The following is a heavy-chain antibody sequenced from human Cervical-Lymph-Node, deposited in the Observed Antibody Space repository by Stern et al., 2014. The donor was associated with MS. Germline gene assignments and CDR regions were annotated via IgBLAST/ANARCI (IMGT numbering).Heavy chain of an antibody. CDR1: GFTFSSSG. CDR3: AREGGNTAEYFQH. Sequence: VQLVESGGGVVQPGRSLRLSCAASGFTFSSSGMHWGRQAPGKGLEWLPIIYYDASNRSNADSVKGRFTISRDNSKNTLYLQMNSLRTEDTAVYSCAREGGNTAEYFQHWGQGTLVTVSS. J-gene: IGHJ1*01. D-gene: IGHD4-23*01. V-gene: IGHV3-33*01. CDR2: IYYDASNR.